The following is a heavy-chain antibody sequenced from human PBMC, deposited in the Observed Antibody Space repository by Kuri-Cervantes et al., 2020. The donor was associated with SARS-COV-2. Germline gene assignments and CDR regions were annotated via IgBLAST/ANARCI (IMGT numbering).Heavy chain of an antibody. Sequence: SVKVSCKASGGTFSSYAVTWVRQAPGRGLEWMGRIIPLFGTTIYAENFRGRVTLTADKSTSTAYMELSSLRSEDTAVYYCARPYCTSSTCYDGTFDSWGQGTLVTVSS. D-gene: IGHD2-2*01. V-gene: IGHV1-69*06. CDR1: GGTFSSYA. CDR2: IIPLFGTT. CDR3: ARPYCTSSTCYDGTFDS. J-gene: IGHJ4*02.